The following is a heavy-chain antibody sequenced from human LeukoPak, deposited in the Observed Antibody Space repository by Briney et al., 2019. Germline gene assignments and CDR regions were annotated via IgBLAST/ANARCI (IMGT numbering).Heavy chain of an antibody. V-gene: IGHV4-30-2*01. J-gene: IGHJ2*01. CDR2: IYHSGST. D-gene: IGHD3-10*01. CDR3: ARGGSGSYSLHTWYFDL. CDR1: GGSISSGGYS. Sequence: SETLSLTCAVSGGSISSGGYSWSWIRQPPGKGLEWIGYIYHSGSTYYNPSLKSRVTISVDRSKNQFSLKLSSVTAADTAVYYCARGGSGSYSLHTWYFDLWGRGTLVTVSS.